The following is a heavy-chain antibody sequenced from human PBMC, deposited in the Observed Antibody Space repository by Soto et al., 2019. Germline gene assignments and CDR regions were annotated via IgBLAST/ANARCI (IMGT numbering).Heavy chain of an antibody. D-gene: IGHD3-16*01. Sequence: QVQLVESGGGVVQPGRSLRLSCAASGFTFRIYSMHWVRQSPGKGLEWVAVMWYDGTNKYYGESVKGRFTISRDNSENTLYLQMKSLRVEDTAVYYCARDPTFGTKGGSFNTWGHGTLVTVPS. V-gene: IGHV3-33*01. CDR3: ARDPTFGTKGGSFNT. J-gene: IGHJ3*02. CDR2: MWYDGTNK. CDR1: GFTFRIYS.